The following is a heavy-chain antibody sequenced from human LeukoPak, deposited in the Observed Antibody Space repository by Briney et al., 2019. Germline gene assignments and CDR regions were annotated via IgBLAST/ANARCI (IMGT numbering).Heavy chain of an antibody. CDR2: ISWDGGST. D-gene: IGHD3-16*01. Sequence: GGSLRLSCAASGFTFDDYAMHWVRQAPGKGLEWVSLISWDGGSTYYADSVKGRFTISRDNSKNSLYLQMNSLRAEDTALYYCAKNRGSRGGEYYFDYWGQGTLVTVSS. J-gene: IGHJ4*02. CDR1: GFTFDDYA. V-gene: IGHV3-43D*03. CDR3: AKNRGSRGGEYYFDY.